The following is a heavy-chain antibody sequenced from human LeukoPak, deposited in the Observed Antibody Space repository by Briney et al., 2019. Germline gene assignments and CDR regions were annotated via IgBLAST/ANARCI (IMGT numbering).Heavy chain of an antibody. CDR3: ARGLVRVDY. V-gene: IGHV4-39*07. J-gene: IGHJ4*02. Sequence: SETLSLTCTVSGGSISSSNYYWGWIRQPPGKRLEWIGNIYYSGSTYYNPSLKSRVTISVDTSKNQFSLKLNTVTAADTAVYYCARGLVRVDYWGQGTLVTVSS. CDR1: GGSISSSNYY. CDR2: IYYSGST. D-gene: IGHD3-9*01.